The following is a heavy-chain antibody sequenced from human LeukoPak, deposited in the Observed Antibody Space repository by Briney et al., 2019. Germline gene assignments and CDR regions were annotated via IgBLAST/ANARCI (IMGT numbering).Heavy chain of an antibody. CDR3: ARGGGYSGYDPRLFDY. Sequence: GGSLRLSCAASGFTFYDYGMSCVRQAPGKGLECVSGINLKCGSTGYAHSVTGRFTISRDNAKNSLYLQMNSLRAEDTALYYCARGGGYSGYDPRLFDYWGQGTLVTVSS. CDR1: GFTFYDYG. V-gene: IGHV3-20*04. J-gene: IGHJ4*02. CDR2: INLKCGST. D-gene: IGHD5-12*01.